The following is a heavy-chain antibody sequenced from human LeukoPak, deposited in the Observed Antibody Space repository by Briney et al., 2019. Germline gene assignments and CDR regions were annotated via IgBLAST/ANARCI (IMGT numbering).Heavy chain of an antibody. Sequence: GGSLRLSCAASGFTFSSYWMSWVRQAPGKGREWVANIKQDGSEKYYVDSVKGRFTISRDNAKNSLYLQMNSLRAEDTAVYYCARDQNYDILTGYPDYWGQGTLVTVSS. CDR3: ARDQNYDILTGYPDY. D-gene: IGHD3-9*01. V-gene: IGHV3-7*04. CDR1: GFTFSSYW. CDR2: IKQDGSEK. J-gene: IGHJ4*02.